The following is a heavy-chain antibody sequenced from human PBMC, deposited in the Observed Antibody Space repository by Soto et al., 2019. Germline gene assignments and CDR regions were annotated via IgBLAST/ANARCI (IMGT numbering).Heavy chain of an antibody. J-gene: IGHJ3*02. D-gene: IGHD6-6*01. CDR1: GFTFSSYS. CDR3: ARDPSSSIAAEGDAFDI. V-gene: IGHV3-21*01. CDR2: ISSSSSYI. Sequence: EVQLVESGGGLVKPGGSLRLSCAASGFTFSSYSMNWVRQAPGKGLEWVSSISSSSSYIYYADSVKGRFTISRDNAKNSLYLQMNSLRAEDTAVYYCARDPSSSIAAEGDAFDIWGQGTMVTVSS.